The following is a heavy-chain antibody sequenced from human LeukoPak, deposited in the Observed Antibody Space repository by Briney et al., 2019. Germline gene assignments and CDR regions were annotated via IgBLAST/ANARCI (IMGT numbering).Heavy chain of an antibody. CDR2: LYYSGST. Sequence: SETLSLTCSVSGAXISSSSYYWGWIRQPPGRGLEWIGSLYYSGSTYYNPSLKSRITISIDTSKNQFSLKLSSVTAADTAVYYCARRGSNSNYYYFDYWGQGTLVTVSS. J-gene: IGHJ4*02. D-gene: IGHD2/OR15-2a*01. CDR3: ARRGSNSNYYYFDY. V-gene: IGHV4-39*01. CDR1: GAXISSSSYY.